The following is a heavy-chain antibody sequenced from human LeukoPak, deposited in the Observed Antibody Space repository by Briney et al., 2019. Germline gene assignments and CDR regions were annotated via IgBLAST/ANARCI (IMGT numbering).Heavy chain of an antibody. CDR2: INSNSRYI. CDR3: AKTTTTGWK. Sequence: GGSLRLSCADSEFSFRTYTMNWVRQAPGKGLEWVSSINSNSRYIYYADSVKGPFTISRDNAKNSPYLQMNSLRAEDTAVYYCAKTTTTGWKWGQGTLVTVSS. J-gene: IGHJ4*02. D-gene: IGHD6-19*01. CDR1: EFSFRTYT. V-gene: IGHV3-21*01.